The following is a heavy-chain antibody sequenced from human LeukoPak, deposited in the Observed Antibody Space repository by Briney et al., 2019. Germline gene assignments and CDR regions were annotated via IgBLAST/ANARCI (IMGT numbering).Heavy chain of an antibody. J-gene: IGHJ5*02. D-gene: IGHD6-6*01. V-gene: IGHV1-46*01. CDR3: ARDLSIAARDNWFDP. CDR2: INPSGGST. Sequence: ASVKVSFKASGYTFTSYYMHWVRQAPGQGLEWMGIINPSGGSTSYAQKFQGRVTMTRDMSTSTVYMELSSLRSEDTAVYYCARDLSIAARDNWFDPWGQGTLVTVSS. CDR1: GYTFTSYY.